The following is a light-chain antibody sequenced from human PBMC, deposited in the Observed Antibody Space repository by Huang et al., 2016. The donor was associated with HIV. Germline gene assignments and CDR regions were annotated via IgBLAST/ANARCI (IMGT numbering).Light chain of an antibody. CDR1: QSVSSN. CDR2: DAA. J-gene: IGKJ2*01. V-gene: IGKV3-15*01. Sequence: EIVMTQSPATLSVSPGERATLSCRASQSVSSNLAWYQQKPGQAPRLLIYDAATRATCIPARFSGSGSGTEFTLTISSLQSEDFAVYFCQQYNNWPPMYTFGQGTKLEIK. CDR3: QQYNNWPPMYT.